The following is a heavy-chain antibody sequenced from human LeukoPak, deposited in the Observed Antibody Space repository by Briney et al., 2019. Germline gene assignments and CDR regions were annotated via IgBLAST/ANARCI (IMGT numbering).Heavy chain of an antibody. CDR2: INHSGST. J-gene: IGHJ4*02. CDR1: GGSFSGYY. V-gene: IGHV4-34*01. D-gene: IGHD3-10*01. CDR3: ARQKSSGYYYGSGSYYKRVYYFDY. Sequence: SETLSLTCAVYGGSFSGYYWSWIRQPPGKGLEWIGEINHSGSTNYNPSLKSRVTISVDTSKNQFSLKLSSVTAADTAVYYYARQKSSGYYYGSGSYYKRVYYFDYWGQGTLVTVSS.